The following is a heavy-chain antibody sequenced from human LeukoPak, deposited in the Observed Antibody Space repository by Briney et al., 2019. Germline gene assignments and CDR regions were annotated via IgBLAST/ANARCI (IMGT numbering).Heavy chain of an antibody. J-gene: IGHJ5*02. CDR1: GGSISSSSYY. D-gene: IGHD3-10*01. V-gene: IGHV4-39*07. CDR2: IYYSGST. CDR3: ARGGYYGSGNDFRFDP. Sequence: SETLSLTCTVSGGSISSSSYYWGWIRQPPGKGLEWIGSIYYSGSTYYSPSLKSRVTISVEASKNQFSLKLKSVTAADTAVYYCARGGYYGSGNDFRFDPWGQGTLVTVSS.